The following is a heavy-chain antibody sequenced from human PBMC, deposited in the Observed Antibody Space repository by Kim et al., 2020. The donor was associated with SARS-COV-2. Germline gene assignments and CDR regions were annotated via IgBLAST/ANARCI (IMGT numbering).Heavy chain of an antibody. Sequence: GESLKISCAASGFTFSNYWMHWVRQAPGKGLVWGSRINGDGTTTTYADSVKGRFTISRDNAKNTLYLQMNSLRAEDTAVYYCARTSGSFNYWGQGTLVTVSS. V-gene: IGHV3-74*01. D-gene: IGHD1-26*01. J-gene: IGHJ4*02. CDR2: INGDGTTT. CDR1: GFTFSNYW. CDR3: ARTSGSFNY.